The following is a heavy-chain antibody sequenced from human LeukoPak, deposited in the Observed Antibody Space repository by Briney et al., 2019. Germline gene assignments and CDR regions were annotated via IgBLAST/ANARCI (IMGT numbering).Heavy chain of an antibody. Sequence: PSETLSLTCTVSGGSISSGGYYWSWIRQHPGKGLEWIGYIYSSGSTNYNPSLKSRVTISVDTSKNQFSLKLSSVTAADTAVYYCARNDWVEMATMGAFDIWGQGTMVTVSS. V-gene: IGHV4-61*08. D-gene: IGHD5-24*01. CDR3: ARNDWVEMATMGAFDI. J-gene: IGHJ3*02. CDR1: GGSISSGGYY. CDR2: IYSSGST.